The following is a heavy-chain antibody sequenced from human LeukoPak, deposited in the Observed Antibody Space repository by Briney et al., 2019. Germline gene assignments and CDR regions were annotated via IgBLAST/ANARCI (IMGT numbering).Heavy chain of an antibody. CDR3: ATYDSSGYYYVTFDY. Sequence: PGGSLRLSCAASGFMFSSNWMSWVRLAPGKGLEWVSAISGSGGSTYYADSVKGRFTISRDNSKNTLYLQMNSLRAEDTAVYYCATYDSSGYYYVTFDYWGQGTLVTVSS. V-gene: IGHV3-23*01. CDR2: ISGSGGST. J-gene: IGHJ4*02. CDR1: GFMFSSNW. D-gene: IGHD3-22*01.